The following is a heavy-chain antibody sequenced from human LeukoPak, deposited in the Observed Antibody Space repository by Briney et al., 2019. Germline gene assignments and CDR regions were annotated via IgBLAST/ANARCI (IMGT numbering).Heavy chain of an antibody. Sequence: PGGSLRLSCAASGFTFSSYSMNWVRQAPGKGLEWVSYISSSSSTIYYADSVKGRFTISRDNAKNSLYLQMNSLRAEDTAVYYCARPLTGTTFVRLQDAFDIWGQGTMVTVSS. V-gene: IGHV3-48*01. D-gene: IGHD1-20*01. CDR2: ISSSSSTI. CDR1: GFTFSSYS. CDR3: ARPLTGTTFVRLQDAFDI. J-gene: IGHJ3*02.